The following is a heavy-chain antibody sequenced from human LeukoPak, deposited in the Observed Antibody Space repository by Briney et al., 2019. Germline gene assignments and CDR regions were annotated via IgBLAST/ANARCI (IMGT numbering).Heavy chain of an antibody. CDR1: GFTFSNYW. Sequence: GGSLRLSCAASGFTFSNYWMSWVRQAPGKGPEWVANIKQDESEKFYVDSVKGRFTISRDNAKNSLYLQMNSLRAEDTAVYYCARDPSGSDFDYWGQGTLVTVSS. D-gene: IGHD5-12*01. J-gene: IGHJ4*02. V-gene: IGHV3-7*01. CDR3: ARDPSGSDFDY. CDR2: IKQDESEK.